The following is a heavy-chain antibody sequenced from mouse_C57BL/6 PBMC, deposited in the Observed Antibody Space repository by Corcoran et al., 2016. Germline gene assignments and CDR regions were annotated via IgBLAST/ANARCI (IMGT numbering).Heavy chain of an antibody. CDR1: GFSFNTYA. Sequence: EVQLVESGGGLVQPKGSLKLSCAASGFSFNTYAMNWVRQAPGKGLEWVARIRSKSNNYATYYADSVKDRFTISRDESESMLYLQMNNLKTEDTDMYYCVRQGSNYVDYAKDYWGQGTSVTVSS. V-gene: IGHV10-1*01. J-gene: IGHJ4*01. CDR2: IRSKSNNYAT. CDR3: VRQGSNYVDYAKDY. D-gene: IGHD2-5*01.